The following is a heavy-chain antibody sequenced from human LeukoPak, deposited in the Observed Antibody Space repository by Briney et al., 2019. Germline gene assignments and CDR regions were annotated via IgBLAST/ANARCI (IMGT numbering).Heavy chain of an antibody. CDR1: GGSISSSSYY. CDR3: ATTPSSGLYVPDY. Sequence: SETLSLTCTVSGGSISSSSYYWGWIRQPPGKGLEWIGSIYYSGSTYSNPSLKSRVTISVDTSQNHFSLKISAVTAVDTAVYYCATTPSSGLYVPDYWGRGTLVTVSS. D-gene: IGHD6-19*01. CDR2: IYYSGST. J-gene: IGHJ4*02. V-gene: IGHV4-39*02.